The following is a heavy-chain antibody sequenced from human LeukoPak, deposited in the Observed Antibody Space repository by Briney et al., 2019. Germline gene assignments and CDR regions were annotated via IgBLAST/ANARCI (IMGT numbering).Heavy chain of an antibody. CDR1: GGSISSSSYY. J-gene: IGHJ4*02. CDR3: ARGPIAAAVRFDY. Sequence: SETLSLTCTVSGGSISSSSYYWGWIRQPPGKGLEWIGSIYYSGTTYYEPSLKSRVTTSVDTSKKQFSLKLTSVTAADTAVYYCARGPIAAAVRFDYWGQGTPVTVSS. D-gene: IGHD6-13*01. CDR2: IYYSGTT. V-gene: IGHV4-39*01.